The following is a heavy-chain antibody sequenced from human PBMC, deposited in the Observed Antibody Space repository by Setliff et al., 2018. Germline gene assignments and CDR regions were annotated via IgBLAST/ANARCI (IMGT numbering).Heavy chain of an antibody. Sequence: LTCAVYGGSFSGYYWSWVRQAPGKGLEWVGRIKNKNEGETRDYAAPVKGRFTVSRDDSKNTLYLQMNSLRAEDTAVYYCAKGSCSGGSCYFKAQEFDYWGQGTLVTVSS. J-gene: IGHJ4*02. D-gene: IGHD2-15*01. V-gene: IGHV3-15*01. CDR3: AKGSCSGGSCYFKAQEFDY. CDR1: GGSFSGYY. CDR2: IKNKNEGETR.